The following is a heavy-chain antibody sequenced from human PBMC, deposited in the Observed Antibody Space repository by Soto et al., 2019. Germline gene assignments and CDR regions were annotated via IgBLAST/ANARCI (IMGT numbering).Heavy chain of an antibody. CDR3: ARTLGHDFWSGYYLAY. Sequence: GASVKVSCKASGYTFTSYGISWVRQAPGQGLEWMGWISAYNGNTNYAQKLQGRVTMTTDTSTSTAYMELRSLRSDDTAVYYCARTLGHDFWSGYYLAYWGQGTLVTVSS. J-gene: IGHJ4*02. CDR1: GYTFTSYG. D-gene: IGHD3-3*01. CDR2: ISAYNGNT. V-gene: IGHV1-18*04.